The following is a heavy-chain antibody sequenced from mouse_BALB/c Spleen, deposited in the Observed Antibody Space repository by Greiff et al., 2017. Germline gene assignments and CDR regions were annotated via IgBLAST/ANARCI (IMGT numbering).Heavy chain of an antibody. CDR1: GFNIKDTY. J-gene: IGHJ1*01. Sequence: EVQLQQSGAELVKPGASVKLSCTASGFNIKDTYMHWVKQRPEQGLEWIGRIDPANGNTKYDPKSQGKATITADTSSNTAYLQLSSLTSEDTAVYYCARSGYDSHWYFDVWGAGTTVTVSS. D-gene: IGHD2-2*01. CDR3: ARSGYDSHWYFDV. V-gene: IGHV14-3*02. CDR2: IDPANGNT.